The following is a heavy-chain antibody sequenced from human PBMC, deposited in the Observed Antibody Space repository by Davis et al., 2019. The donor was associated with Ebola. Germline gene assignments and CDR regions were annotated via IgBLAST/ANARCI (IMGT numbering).Heavy chain of an antibody. J-gene: IGHJ6*02. CDR1: GFTFRSYW. CDR3: ARGPTAAADSYYYGMDV. V-gene: IGHV3-13*01. D-gene: IGHD6-13*01. CDR2: IGTAGDT. Sequence: GGSLRLSCAASGFTFRSYWMHWVRQATGKGLEWVSAIGTAGDTYYPGSVKGRFTISRENAKNSLYLQMNSLRAGDTAVYYCARGPTAAADSYYYGMDVWGQGTTVTVSS.